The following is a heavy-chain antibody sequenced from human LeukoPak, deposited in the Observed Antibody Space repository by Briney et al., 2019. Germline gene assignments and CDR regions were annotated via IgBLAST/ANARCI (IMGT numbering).Heavy chain of an antibody. J-gene: IGHJ3*02. CDR1: GFTFSSYS. D-gene: IGHD1-26*01. V-gene: IGHV3-48*01. CDR2: ISSSSSTI. CDR3: ARDGNPSGSHPPMDI. Sequence: GGSLRLSCAASGFTFSSYSMNWVRQAPGKGLEWVSYISSSSSTICYADSVKGRFTISRDNSKNTLYLQMNSLRAEDTAVYYCARDGNPSGSHPPMDIWGQGTMVTVSS.